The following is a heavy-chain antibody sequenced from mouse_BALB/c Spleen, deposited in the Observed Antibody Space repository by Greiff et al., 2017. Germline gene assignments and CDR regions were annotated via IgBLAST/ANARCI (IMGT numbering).Heavy chain of an antibody. CDR1: GYTFTSYV. V-gene: IGHV1-14*01. J-gene: IGHJ4*01. CDR2: INPYNDGT. Sequence: EVQLQESGPALVKPGASVKMFCKASGYTFTSYVMHWVKQKPGQGLEWIGYINPYNDGTKYNEKFKGNATLTSDKSSSTAYMELSSLTSEDSAVYNCTRLPLLRLRAMDYWGRGTSVTVSS. CDR3: TRLPLLRLRAMDY. D-gene: IGHD1-2*01.